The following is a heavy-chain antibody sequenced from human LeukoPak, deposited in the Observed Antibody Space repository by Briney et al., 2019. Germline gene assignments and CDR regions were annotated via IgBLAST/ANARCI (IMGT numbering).Heavy chain of an antibody. V-gene: IGHV3-30*18. CDR1: GFTFSSYG. CDR3: AKIGRVVTAISEIDY. J-gene: IGHJ4*02. Sequence: GGSLRLSCAASGFTFSSYGMHWVRQAPGKGLEWVAVISYDGSNKYYADSVKGRFTISRDNSKNTLYLQMNSLRAEDTAVYYCAKIGRVVTAISEIDYWGQGTLVTVSS. D-gene: IGHD2-21*02. CDR2: ISYDGSNK.